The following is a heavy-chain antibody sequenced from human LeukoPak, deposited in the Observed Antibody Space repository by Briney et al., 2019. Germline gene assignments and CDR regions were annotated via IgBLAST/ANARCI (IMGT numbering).Heavy chain of an antibody. CDR3: ARQTGSGLFILP. CDR2: IYYSGST. D-gene: IGHD3/OR15-3a*01. Sequence: PSETLSLTCTVSGGSISSYYWSWIRQPPGKGLEWIGYIYYSGSTNYNPSLKSRVTISVDTSKNQFSLKLSSVTAADTSVYYCARQTGSGLFILPGGQGTLVTVSS. CDR1: GGSISSYY. V-gene: IGHV4-59*08. J-gene: IGHJ4*02.